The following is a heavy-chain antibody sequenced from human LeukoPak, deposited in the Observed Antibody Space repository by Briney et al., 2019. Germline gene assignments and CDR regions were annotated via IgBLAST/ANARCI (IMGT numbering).Heavy chain of an antibody. CDR2: ISSSGSTI. Sequence: GGSLRLSCAASGFTFSSYEMNWVRQAPGKGLEWVSYISSSGSTIYYADSVKGRFTISRDNAKNSLYLQMNSLRAEDTAVYYCARDIGWELLDNWFDPWGQGTLVTVSS. D-gene: IGHD1-26*01. J-gene: IGHJ5*02. CDR1: GFTFSSYE. V-gene: IGHV3-48*03. CDR3: ARDIGWELLDNWFDP.